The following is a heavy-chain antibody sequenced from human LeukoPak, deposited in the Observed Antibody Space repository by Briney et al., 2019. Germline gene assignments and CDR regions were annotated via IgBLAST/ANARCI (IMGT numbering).Heavy chain of an antibody. Sequence: PSETLSLTCTVSGGSISSSSYYWGWIRQPPGKGLEWIGSIYYSGSTYYNPSLKSRVTLSVDTSKNQFSLKLSSVTAADTAVYYCARIVSGSSGYYYYTHAFDIWGQGTMVTVSS. J-gene: IGHJ3*02. CDR3: ARIVSGSSGYYYYTHAFDI. D-gene: IGHD3-22*01. CDR2: IYYSGST. V-gene: IGHV4-39*07. CDR1: GGSISSSSYY.